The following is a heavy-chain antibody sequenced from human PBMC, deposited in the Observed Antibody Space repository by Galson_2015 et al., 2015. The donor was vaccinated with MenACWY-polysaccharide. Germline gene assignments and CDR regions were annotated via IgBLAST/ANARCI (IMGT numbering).Heavy chain of an antibody. CDR1: GSTFSSFD. D-gene: IGHD6-13*01. Sequence: SLRLSCAASGSTFSSFDMHWVRHVIGKGLEWVAAIGTGGDTYYSGSVKGRFTISRENAKNSLYLQTNSLSAGDTAVYYCAREFTGDGSSWYYWYFDLWGRGTLVTVSS. J-gene: IGHJ2*01. CDR2: IGTGGDT. CDR3: AREFTGDGSSWYYWYFDL. V-gene: IGHV3-13*01.